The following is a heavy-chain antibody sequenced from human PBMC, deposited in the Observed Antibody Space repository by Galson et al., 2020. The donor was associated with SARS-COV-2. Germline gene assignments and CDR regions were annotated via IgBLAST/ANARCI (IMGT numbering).Heavy chain of an antibody. CDR3: ATLKGITMVRGGRGVYMDV. Sequence: GGSLRLSCAASGFTFDDYAMHWVRQAPGKGLEWVSGISWNSGSIGYADSVKGRFTISRDNAKNSLYLQMNSLRAEDTALYYCATLKGITMVRGGRGVYMDVWGKGTTVTVSS. J-gene: IGHJ6*03. D-gene: IGHD3-10*01. V-gene: IGHV3-9*01. CDR2: ISWNSGSI. CDR1: GFTFDDYA.